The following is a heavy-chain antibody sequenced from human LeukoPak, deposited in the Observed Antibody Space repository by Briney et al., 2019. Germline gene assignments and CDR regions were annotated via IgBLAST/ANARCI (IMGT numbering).Heavy chain of an antibody. Sequence: GGSLRLSCSASGFPFSSYAMHWVRQAPGKGLEYVSAISDSGGSTYYADSVKGRFAISRDNSKNTLYLQMSSLRAEDTAVYFCVRGYSFGPYGMDVWGQGTTVTVSS. CDR2: ISDSGGST. CDR1: GFPFSSYA. CDR3: VRGYSFGPYGMDV. V-gene: IGHV3-64D*09. J-gene: IGHJ6*02. D-gene: IGHD2-15*01.